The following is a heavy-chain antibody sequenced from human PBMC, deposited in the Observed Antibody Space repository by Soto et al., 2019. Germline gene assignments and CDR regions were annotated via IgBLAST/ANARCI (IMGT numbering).Heavy chain of an antibody. CDR1: GFTFSSYG. CDR2: IWYDGSNK. Sequence: QVQLVESGGGVVQPGRSLRLSCAASGFTFSSYGMHWVRQAPGKGLEWVAVIWYDGSNKYSADSVMGRFTISRDNSKNTLYLQMNSLRAEDTAVDYCAREVGSGWYGGNHFDYWGQGTLVTVSS. V-gene: IGHV3-33*01. D-gene: IGHD6-19*01. CDR3: AREVGSGWYGGNHFDY. J-gene: IGHJ4*02.